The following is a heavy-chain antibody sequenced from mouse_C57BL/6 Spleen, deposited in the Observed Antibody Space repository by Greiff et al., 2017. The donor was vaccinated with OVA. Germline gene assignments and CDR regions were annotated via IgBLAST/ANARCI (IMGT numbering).Heavy chain of an antibody. V-gene: IGHV5-9-1*02. CDR2: ISSGGDYI. Sequence: DVMLVESGEGLVKPGGSLKLSCAASGFTFSSYAMSWVRQTPEKRLEWVAYISSGGDYIYYADTVKGRFTISRDNARNTLYLQMSSLKSEDTAMYYCTRGDGYYVLDYWGQGTTLTVSS. D-gene: IGHD2-3*01. J-gene: IGHJ2*01. CDR3: TRGDGYYVLDY. CDR1: GFTFSSYA.